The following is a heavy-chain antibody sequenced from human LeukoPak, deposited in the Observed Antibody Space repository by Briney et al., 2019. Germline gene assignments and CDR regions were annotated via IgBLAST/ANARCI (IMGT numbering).Heavy chain of an antibody. Sequence: SETLSLTCTVSGGSISSYYWSWIRQPQGKGLEWIGYIYYSGSTNYNPSLKSRVTISVDTSKNQFSLKLSSVTAADTAVYYCASDPHYYDSSGYPTPYAFDIWGQGTMVTVSS. J-gene: IGHJ3*02. D-gene: IGHD3-22*01. CDR2: IYYSGST. CDR3: ASDPHYYDSSGYPTPYAFDI. V-gene: IGHV4-59*01. CDR1: GGSISSYY.